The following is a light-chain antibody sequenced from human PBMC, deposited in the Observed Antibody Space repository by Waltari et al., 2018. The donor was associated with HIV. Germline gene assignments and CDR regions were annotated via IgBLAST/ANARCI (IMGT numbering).Light chain of an antibody. Sequence: DIVMTQSPDSVAVPLGGRATIACNTSQTVLDSLNIINYLAWYQQKFGRPPTLLIRWASTRESGVPDRFSGNGSGTEFTLTIANLQPEDVATYCCQQYSWTPLTFGGGT. J-gene: IGKJ4*01. V-gene: IGKV4-1*01. CDR2: WAS. CDR1: QTVLDSLNIINY. CDR3: QQYSWTPLT.